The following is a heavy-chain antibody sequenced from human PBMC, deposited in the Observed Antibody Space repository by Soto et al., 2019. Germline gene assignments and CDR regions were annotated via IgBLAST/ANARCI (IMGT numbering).Heavy chain of an antibody. CDR1: GGTFSSYA. J-gene: IGHJ5*02. V-gene: IGHV1-69*13. D-gene: IGHD3-10*01. CDR2: IIPIFGTA. CDR3: ARGRHMVRGVDNWFDP. Sequence: SVKVSCEASGGTFSSYAISWVRQAPGQGLEWMGGIIPIFGTANYAQKFQGRVTITADESTSTAYMELSSLRSEDTAVYYCARGRHMVRGVDNWFDPWGQGTLVTVSS.